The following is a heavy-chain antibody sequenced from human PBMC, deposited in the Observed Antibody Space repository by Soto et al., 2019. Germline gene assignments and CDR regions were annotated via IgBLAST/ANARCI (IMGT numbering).Heavy chain of an antibody. CDR2: IKYDGSDK. J-gene: IGHJ4*02. V-gene: IGHV3-7*01. Sequence: EVQLVESGGGLVQPGGSLRLSCAASGFTFSHYWMNWVRQAPGKGLEWVAKIKYDGSDKYYVDSVKGRFAISRDNAKDSLYLQRDSLKAGDPAVYYCATNPLCDSGSRHSWGQGPLVTVSS. D-gene: IGHD2-21*01. CDR1: GFTFSHYW. CDR3: ATNPLCDSGSRHS.